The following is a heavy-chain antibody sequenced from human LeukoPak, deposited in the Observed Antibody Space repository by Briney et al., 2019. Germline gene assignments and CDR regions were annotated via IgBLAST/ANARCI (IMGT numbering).Heavy chain of an antibody. CDR3: ASHEDLQAHAFDI. CDR1: GDSVSRNSGS. CDR2: TYYRSKWYN. J-gene: IGHJ3*02. Sequence: SQTLSLTCAISGDSVSRNSGSWNWIRQSPSRGLEWLGRTYYRSKWYNDYAVSVKSRITINPGTSKNQFSLQLNSLTPEDTAVYYCASHEDLQAHAFDIWGQGTMVTVSS. V-gene: IGHV6-1*01.